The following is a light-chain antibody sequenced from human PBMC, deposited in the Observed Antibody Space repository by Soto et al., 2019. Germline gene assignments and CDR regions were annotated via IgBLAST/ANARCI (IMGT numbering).Light chain of an antibody. Sequence: QSVLTQPPSASGTPGQRITISCSGNSSNIGSYAVNWFQQLPETASTLLIYANNQRPSGVPDRFSASKSGTSASLAISGLQSEDEADYFCTAWDDSLTGPVFGGGTKLTVL. CDR3: TAWDDSLTGPV. CDR2: ANN. V-gene: IGLV1-44*01. CDR1: SSNIGSYA. J-gene: IGLJ2*01.